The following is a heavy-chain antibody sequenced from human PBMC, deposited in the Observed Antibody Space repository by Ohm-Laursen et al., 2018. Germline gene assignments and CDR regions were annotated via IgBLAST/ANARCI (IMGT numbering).Heavy chain of an antibody. J-gene: IGHJ2*01. Sequence: SETLSLTCTVSGGSISSYYWGWIRQPPGKGLEWIGYIYNSGRSNYNPSLKSRVTISVDTSKNQFSLKLRSVTAADTAVYYCARGSYDSNWYFDVWGRGTLVTVSS. D-gene: IGHD5-12*01. V-gene: IGHV4-59*08. CDR2: IYNSGRS. CDR1: GGSISSYY. CDR3: ARGSYDSNWYFDV.